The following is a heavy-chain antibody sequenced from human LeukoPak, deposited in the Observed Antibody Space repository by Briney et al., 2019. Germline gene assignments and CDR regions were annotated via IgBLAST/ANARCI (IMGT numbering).Heavy chain of an antibody. V-gene: IGHV3-21*01. Sequence: PGGSLRLSCAASGFTFSSYSMNWVRQAPGKGLEWVSSISSSSSYIYYADSVKGRFTISRDNAKNSLYLQMNSLRAEDTAVYYCARDQRPGYYDILTGSTFDYWGQGTLVTVSS. CDR1: GFTFSSYS. J-gene: IGHJ4*02. D-gene: IGHD3-9*01. CDR2: ISSSSSYI. CDR3: ARDQRPGYYDILTGSTFDY.